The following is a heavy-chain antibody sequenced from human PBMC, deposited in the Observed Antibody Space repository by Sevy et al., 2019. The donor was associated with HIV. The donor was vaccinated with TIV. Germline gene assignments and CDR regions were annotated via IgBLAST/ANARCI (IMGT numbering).Heavy chain of an antibody. V-gene: IGHV3-43*01. J-gene: IGHJ4*02. Sequence: GFLRLSCAASGFTFCDHTMHWVRQTPGEGLGWVFLLCWDGGSEQYAESVRGRFTISRDNIKNSLHLQMNSLTTEDTAVYYCARAMSLGTSFLDYWGQGTLVTVSS. CDR1: GFTFCDHT. CDR3: ARAMSLGTSFLDY. CDR2: LCWDGGSE. D-gene: IGHD7-27*01.